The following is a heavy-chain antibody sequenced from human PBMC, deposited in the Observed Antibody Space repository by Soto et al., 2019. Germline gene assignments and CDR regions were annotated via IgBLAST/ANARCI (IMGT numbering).Heavy chain of an antibody. Sequence: EVELLESGGAFIQPGGSLRLSCAASGFPFSNYAMAWVRQASGKGLEWVSGISGNSGHAFYADSVKGRFTNSRDNSRNTLYLQMESLRAEDTATYYCARAPSEYIWGSYLRYFEYWGQGTLVAVSS. D-gene: IGHD3-16*02. CDR3: ARAPSEYIWGSYLRYFEY. CDR1: GFPFSNYA. J-gene: IGHJ4*02. CDR2: ISGNSGHA. V-gene: IGHV3-23*01.